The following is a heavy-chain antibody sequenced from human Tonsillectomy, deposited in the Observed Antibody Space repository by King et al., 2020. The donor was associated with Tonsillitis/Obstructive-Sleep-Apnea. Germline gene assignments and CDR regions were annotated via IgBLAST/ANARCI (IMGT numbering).Heavy chain of an antibody. CDR3: ARSDSSSWFRNNCFDP. Sequence: VQLQESGPGLVKPSETLSLTCTVSGGSVSSSSYYWSWIRQPPGKGLEWIGYIYYIGGPSYNPSLKSRVTISVDTSENQFSLKLTSVTTADTAVYYCARSDSSSWFRNNCFDPWGQGTLVTVSS. J-gene: IGHJ5*02. CDR2: IYYIGGP. CDR1: GGSVSSSSYY. D-gene: IGHD6-13*01. V-gene: IGHV4-61*01.